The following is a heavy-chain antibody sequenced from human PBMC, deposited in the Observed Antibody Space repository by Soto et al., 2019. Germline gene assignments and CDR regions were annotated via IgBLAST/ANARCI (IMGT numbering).Heavy chain of an antibody. J-gene: IGHJ4*02. CDR3: ARAPRGNYGYPSYFDY. CDR1: GGTISSYY. Sequence: PSETLSLTCTVSGGTISSYYWSWIRTTPGKGLEWIGYIYYSGSTNYNPSLKSRVTISVDTSKNQFSLKLSSVTAADTAVYYCARAPRGNYGYPSYFDYWGQGTLVTVSS. D-gene: IGHD3-10*01. V-gene: IGHV4-59*01. CDR2: IYYSGST.